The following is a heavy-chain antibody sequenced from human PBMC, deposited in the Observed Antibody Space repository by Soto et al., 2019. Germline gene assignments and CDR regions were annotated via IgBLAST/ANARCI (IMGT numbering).Heavy chain of an antibody. CDR3: ARGGEYSSGRYDFHH. V-gene: IGHV4-34*01. J-gene: IGHJ1*01. CDR2: INHSGST. D-gene: IGHD6-19*01. Sequence: PSETLSLTCAVYGGSFSGYYWSWIRQPPGKGLEWIGEINHSGSTNYNPSLKSRVTISVDTSKNQFSLKLSSVTAADTAVYYCARGGEYSSGRYDFHHWGQGTLVTVSS. CDR1: GGSFSGYY.